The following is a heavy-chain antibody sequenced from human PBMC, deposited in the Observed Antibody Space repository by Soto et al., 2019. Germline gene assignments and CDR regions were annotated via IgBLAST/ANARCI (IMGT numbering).Heavy chain of an antibody. Sequence: QVQLVESGGGVVQPGRSLRLSCAASGFTFSSYGMHWVRQAPGKGLEWVAVISYDGSNKYYADSVKGRFTISRDNSKNPLYLQMNTLRDEDTAVYYCAKAASIAVAGCFDYWGQGTLVTVSS. D-gene: IGHD6-19*01. CDR1: GFTFSSYG. CDR2: ISYDGSNK. V-gene: IGHV3-30*18. CDR3: AKAASIAVAGCFDY. J-gene: IGHJ4*02.